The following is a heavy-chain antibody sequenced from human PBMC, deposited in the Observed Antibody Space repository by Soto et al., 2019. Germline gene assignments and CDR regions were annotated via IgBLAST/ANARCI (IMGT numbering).Heavy chain of an antibody. J-gene: IGHJ3*02. CDR3: MRSEFGPIRGVYAFDI. V-gene: IGHV3-7*01. CDR1: GFTFTGYW. Sequence: GGSLRLSCAASGFTFTGYWMSWVRQAPGKGLEWVANIKQDGSEEYYVDSVKGRFIISRDNAKNSLYLQMNGLRAEDTAVYYCMRSEFGPIRGVYAFDIMGQSTMVTVSS. CDR2: IKQDGSEE. D-gene: IGHD3-10*01.